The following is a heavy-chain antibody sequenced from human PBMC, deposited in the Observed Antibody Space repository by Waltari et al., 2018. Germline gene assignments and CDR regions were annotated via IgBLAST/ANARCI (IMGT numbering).Heavy chain of an antibody. D-gene: IGHD3-10*01. V-gene: IGHV1-46*01. CDR2: INPSGGST. CDR1: GYTLTELS. J-gene: IGHJ2*01. CDR3: ARDRVPLRKYWYFDL. Sequence: QVQLVQSGAEVKKPGASVKVSCKVSGYTLTELSMHWVRQAPGKGLEWMGIINPSGGSTSYAQKFQGRVTMTRDTSTSTVYMELSSLRSEDTAVYYCARDRVPLRKYWYFDLWGRGTLVTVSS.